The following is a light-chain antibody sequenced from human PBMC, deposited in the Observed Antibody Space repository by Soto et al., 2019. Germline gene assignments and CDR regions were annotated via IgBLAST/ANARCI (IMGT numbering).Light chain of an antibody. J-gene: IGKJ4*01. CDR2: DAS. Sequence: AVQLTQSPSSLSASVGDRVTISCRASQGIGSALAWYQQNPGKAPKVLIYDASSLESGVPSRFSGSGSGTDFTLTISSLQPEDFASYYCQQFNSFPLTFGGGTKVDIK. V-gene: IGKV1-13*02. CDR1: QGIGSA. CDR3: QQFNSFPLT.